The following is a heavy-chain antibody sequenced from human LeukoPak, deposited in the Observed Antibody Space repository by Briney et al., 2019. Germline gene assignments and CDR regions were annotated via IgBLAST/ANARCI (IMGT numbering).Heavy chain of an antibody. J-gene: IGHJ4*02. CDR1: GFTFSSYA. CDR2: ISGSGGST. D-gene: IGHD1-26*01. CDR3: ASEHSGNYYRPFDY. V-gene: IGHV3-23*01. Sequence: PGGSLRLSCAASGFTFSSYAMSWVRQAPGKGLEWVSAISGSGGSTYCADSVKGRFTISRDNSKNTLYLQMNSLRAEDTAVYYCASEHSGNYYRPFDYWGQGTLVTVSS.